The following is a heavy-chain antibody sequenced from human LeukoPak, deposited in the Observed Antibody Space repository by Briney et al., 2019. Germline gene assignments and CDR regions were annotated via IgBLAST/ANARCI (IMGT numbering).Heavy chain of an antibody. J-gene: IGHJ3*01. V-gene: IGHV4-39*01. D-gene: IGHD3/OR15-3a*01. Sequence: SETLSLTCTVSGDSIISNIYWWDWVRLPPGKGLEWIGATFYTGRTFYSPSLKSRVTISVDTSKNQFSLDLSSATAADTAVYYCARPRHNFDFYDVWGQGTRVTV. CDR2: TFYTGRT. CDR1: GDSIISNIYW. CDR3: ARPRHNFDFYDV.